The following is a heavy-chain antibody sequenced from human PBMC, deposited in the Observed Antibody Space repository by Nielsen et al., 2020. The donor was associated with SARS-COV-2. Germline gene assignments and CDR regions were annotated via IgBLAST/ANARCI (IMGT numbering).Heavy chain of an antibody. CDR3: ARGDIVVVPAAIYYYGMDV. V-gene: IGHV3-74*01. D-gene: IGHD2-2*01. CDR1: GFTFSSYW. CDR2: INSDGSST. Sequence: GGFLRLSCAASGFTFSSYWMHWVRQAPGKGLVWVSRINSDGSSTSYADSVKGRFTISRDNAKNTLYLQMNSLRAEDTAVYYCARGDIVVVPAAIYYYGMDVWGQGTTVTVSS. J-gene: IGHJ6*02.